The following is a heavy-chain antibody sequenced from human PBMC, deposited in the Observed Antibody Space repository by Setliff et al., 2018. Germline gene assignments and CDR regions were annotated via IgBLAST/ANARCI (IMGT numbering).Heavy chain of an antibody. D-gene: IGHD2-21*01. J-gene: IGHJ4*02. CDR1: GFNFRNSA. CDR2: IMQDGGAQ. CDR3: ARVIVGGGNTPFDL. V-gene: IGHV3-7*01. Sequence: GGSLRLSCAASGFNFRNSAMNWVRQAPGKGLEWISYIMQDGGAQYYLDSVKGRFTVSRDNAKNTLYLQMNRLRAEDTAVYYCARVIVGGGNTPFDLWGQGTLVTVSS.